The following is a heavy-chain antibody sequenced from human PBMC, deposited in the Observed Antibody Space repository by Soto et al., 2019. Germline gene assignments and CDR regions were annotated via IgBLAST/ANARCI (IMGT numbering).Heavy chain of an antibody. J-gene: IGHJ5*02. CDR3: AEGFWSDFSWFDP. CDR1: GGSISSSSYY. V-gene: IGHV4-39*01. CDR2: IHYSGSA. Sequence: SETLSLTCTISGGSISSSSYYWGWIRQPPGKGLEWIGTIHYSGSAYYNPSLKSRLTMSVDTSKNQFFLKLSSVTAADTAVYYCAEGFWSDFSWFDPWGQGTLVTVSS. D-gene: IGHD3-3*01.